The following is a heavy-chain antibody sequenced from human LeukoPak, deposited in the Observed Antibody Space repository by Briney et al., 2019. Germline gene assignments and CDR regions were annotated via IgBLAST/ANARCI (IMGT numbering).Heavy chain of an antibody. V-gene: IGHV1-18*04. CDR3: ARDRGGDYDLDFAY. Sequence: ASVKVSCKASGYTFTSYGISWVRQAPGQGLEWMGWISAYNGNTNYAQKLQGRVTMTTDTSTSTAYMELRSLRSDDTAVYYCARDRGGDYDLDFAYWGQGTLVTVSS. CDR2: ISAYNGNT. CDR1: GYTFTSYG. J-gene: IGHJ4*02. D-gene: IGHD4-17*01.